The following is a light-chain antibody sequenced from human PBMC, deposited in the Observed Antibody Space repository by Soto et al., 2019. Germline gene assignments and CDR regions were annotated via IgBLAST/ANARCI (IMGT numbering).Light chain of an antibody. V-gene: IGKV2-28*01. CDR2: LGS. J-gene: IGKJ3*01. CDR1: QSLLHSNGYKY. Sequence: DIVMTQSPLSLPVTPGEPASISCRSSQSLLHSNGYKYLDWYLQKPGQSPQLLIYLGSNRASEVPDRFSGSGSGTDFTLKISRVEAEDVGIYYCMQALQTPFTFGPGTKVDIK. CDR3: MQALQTPFT.